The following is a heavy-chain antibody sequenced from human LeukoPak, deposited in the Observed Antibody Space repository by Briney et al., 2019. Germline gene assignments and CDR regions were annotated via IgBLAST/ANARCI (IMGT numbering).Heavy chain of an antibody. Sequence: KPSETLSLTCTVSGYSISSGYYWGRIRQPPGKGLVWIGSIYHSGSTYYNPSLKSRVTISVDKSKNQFSLKLSSVAAADTAVYYCARDLRGSDAFDIWGQGTMVTVSS. J-gene: IGHJ3*02. V-gene: IGHV4-38-2*02. CDR3: ARDLRGSDAFDI. CDR2: IYHSGST. CDR1: GYSISSGYY.